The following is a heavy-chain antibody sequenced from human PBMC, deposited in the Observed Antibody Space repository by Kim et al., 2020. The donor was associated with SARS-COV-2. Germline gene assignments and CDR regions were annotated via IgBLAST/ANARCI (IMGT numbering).Heavy chain of an antibody. CDR2: INHSGST. V-gene: IGHV4-34*01. CDR3: ARGAPGH. J-gene: IGHJ1*01. Sequence: SETLSLTCAVYGGSFSGFQWTWIRQTPGKGLEWIGEINHSGSTNYNPSLKSRVSMSVDTSKNQFSLRLTSVTAADTAVYYCARGAPGHWGQGTRVTVSS. CDR1: GGSFSGFQ.